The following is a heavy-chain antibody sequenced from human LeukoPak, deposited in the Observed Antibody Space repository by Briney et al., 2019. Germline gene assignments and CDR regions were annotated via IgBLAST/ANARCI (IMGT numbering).Heavy chain of an antibody. Sequence: GGSLRLSCAAPGFTFSRYWMSWVRQVPRKGLEWVANIKQDGSEKYYVDSVKGRFTISRDNAKSPLYLQMNSLRAEDTAVYYCARDKGDYDTSGSLFVFGGQGTLVTVSS. CDR2: IKQDGSEK. CDR1: GFTFSRYW. D-gene: IGHD3-22*01. CDR3: ARDKGDYDTSGSLFVF. J-gene: IGHJ4*02. V-gene: IGHV3-7*03.